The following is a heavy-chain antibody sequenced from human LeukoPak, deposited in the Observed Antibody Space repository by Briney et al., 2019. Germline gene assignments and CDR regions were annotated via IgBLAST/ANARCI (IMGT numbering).Heavy chain of an antibody. Sequence: PSETLSLTCTVSGGSISSYYWSWIRQPPGKGLEWIGYIYYSGSTNYNPSLKSRVTISVDTSKNQFSLKLSSVTAADTAVYYCARGEQSMVRSLGGFDPWGQGTLVTVSS. CDR2: IYYSGST. CDR3: ARGEQSMVRSLGGFDP. D-gene: IGHD3-10*01. J-gene: IGHJ5*02. V-gene: IGHV4-59*01. CDR1: GGSISSYY.